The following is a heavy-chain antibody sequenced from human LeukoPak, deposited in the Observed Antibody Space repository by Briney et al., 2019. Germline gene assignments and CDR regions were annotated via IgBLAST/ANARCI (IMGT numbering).Heavy chain of an antibody. CDR1: GFTFSDYY. Sequence: GGSLRLSCAASGFTFSDYYMSWIRQAPGKGLEWVSYISSSGSTIYYADSVKGRFAISRDNAKNSLYLQMNSLRAEDTAVYYCARDYYGSGSYYNSNYYYYYMDVWGKGTTVTVSS. CDR2: ISSSGSTI. J-gene: IGHJ6*03. D-gene: IGHD3-10*01. CDR3: ARDYYGSGSYYNSNYYYYYMDV. V-gene: IGHV3-11*04.